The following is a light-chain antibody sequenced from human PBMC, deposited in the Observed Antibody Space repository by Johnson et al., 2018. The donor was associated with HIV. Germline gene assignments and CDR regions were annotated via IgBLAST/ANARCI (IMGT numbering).Light chain of an antibody. J-gene: IGLJ1*01. Sequence: QSLLTQPPSVSAAPGQKVTISCYGSSSNIGSNYVSWYQQFPGAAPKLLIYEHNKLPSGIPDRFSGSKSGSSATLGITGLPTGDAADYYCATWERRPTIGGVVATGTKVTVL. CDR2: EHN. CDR3: ATWERRPTIGGV. CDR1: SSNIGSNY. V-gene: IGLV1-51*02.